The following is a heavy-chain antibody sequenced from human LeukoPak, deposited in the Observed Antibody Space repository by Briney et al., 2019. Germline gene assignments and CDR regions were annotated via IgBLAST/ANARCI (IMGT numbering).Heavy chain of an antibody. CDR1: GYSFTTYW. J-gene: IGHJ4*02. CDR2: IHPADSDT. V-gene: IGHV5-51*01. Sequence: GESLKISCKGSGYSFTTYWIGWVRQMPGKGLEWMGIIHPADSDTTYSPSFQGQVTTSADKSISTAYLQWSSLKASDTAMYYCARHRRRSIIGTASSRGFDSWGQGTLVTVSS. D-gene: IGHD3-10*01. CDR3: ARHRRRSIIGTASSRGFDS.